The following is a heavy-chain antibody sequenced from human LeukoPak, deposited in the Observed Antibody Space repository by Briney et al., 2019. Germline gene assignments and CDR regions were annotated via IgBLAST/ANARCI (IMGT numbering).Heavy chain of an antibody. Sequence: ASVKVSCTASGYTFTSYDINWVRQATGQGLEWMGWMNPNSGNTGYAQKFQGRVTMTRNTSISTAYMELSSLRSEDTAVYYCARANDYDSSGYYHGEIDYWGQGTLVTVSS. CDR3: ARANDYDSSGYYHGEIDY. CDR1: GYTFTSYD. J-gene: IGHJ4*02. V-gene: IGHV1-8*01. D-gene: IGHD3-22*01. CDR2: MNPNSGNT.